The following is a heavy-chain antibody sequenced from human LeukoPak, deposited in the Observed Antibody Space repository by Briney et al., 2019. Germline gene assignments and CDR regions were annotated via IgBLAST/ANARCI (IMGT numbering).Heavy chain of an antibody. CDR1: GFTFSSYA. J-gene: IGHJ4*02. CDR3: ARKLLPYDRDGPSFDY. CDR2: ISGDSRTT. D-gene: IGHD5-24*01. Sequence: PGGSLRLSCAASGFTFSSYAMSWVRQAPGKGLEWVSAISGDSRTTYYTDSAKGRFTISRDNSKYTLYLQLNRLPAEDTAVYYCARKLLPYDRDGPSFDYWGQGTLVTVSS. V-gene: IGHV3-23*01.